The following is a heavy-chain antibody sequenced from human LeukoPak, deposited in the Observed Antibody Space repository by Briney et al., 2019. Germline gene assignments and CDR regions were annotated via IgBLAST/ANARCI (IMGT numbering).Heavy chain of an antibody. CDR2: IYYSGST. J-gene: IGHJ4*02. V-gene: IGHV4-31*03. D-gene: IGHD6-19*01. CDR1: GGSISSGGYY. Sequence: SETLSLTCTVSGGSISSGGYYWSWIRQHPGKGLEWIGYIYYSGSTYYNPSLKSRVTISVDTSKNQFSLKLSSVTAEDTAVYYCARTYSSGWDFDYWGQGTLVTVSS. CDR3: ARTYSSGWDFDY.